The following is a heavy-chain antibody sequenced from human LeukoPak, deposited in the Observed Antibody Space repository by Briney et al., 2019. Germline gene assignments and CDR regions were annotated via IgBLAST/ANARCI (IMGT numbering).Heavy chain of an antibody. V-gene: IGHV4-31*03. J-gene: IGHJ6*02. D-gene: IGHD2-21*02. CDR1: GGSISSGGYY. Sequence: SETLSLTCTVSGGSISSGGYYWSWIRQHPGKGLEWIGYIYYSGSTYYNPSLKSRVTISVDTSKNQFSPKLSSVTAADTAVYYCARDRPLTYGGGDCYYYYGMDVWGQGTTVTVSS. CDR2: IYYSGST. CDR3: ARDRPLTYGGGDCYYYYGMDV.